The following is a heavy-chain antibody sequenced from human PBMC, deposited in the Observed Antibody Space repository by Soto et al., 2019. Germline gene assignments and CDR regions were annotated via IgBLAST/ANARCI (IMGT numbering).Heavy chain of an antibody. CDR2: ISAYNGNT. CDR1: GYTFTSYG. J-gene: IGHJ4*02. V-gene: IGHV1-18*01. CDR3: ARNKGDGSGSYYGC. Sequence: QVQLVQSGAEVKKPGASVKVSCKASGYTFTSYGISWVRQAPGQGLEWMGWISAYNGNTNYAQKLQGRVTMTTDTXXSTAYVELRSLTSDDTAVYYWARNKGDGSGSYYGCWGQGTLVTVSS. D-gene: IGHD3-10*01.